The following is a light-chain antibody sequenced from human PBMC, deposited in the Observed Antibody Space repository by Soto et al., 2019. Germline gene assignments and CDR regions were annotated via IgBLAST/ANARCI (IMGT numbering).Light chain of an antibody. CDR1: SSNIGAGYD. V-gene: IGLV1-40*01. Sequence: QSVLTQPPSVSGAPGQRDTVSCTGSSSNIGAGYDVNWYQQLPGTAPKLLISLTNHRPSGVPDRFSGSKSGTSASLAITGLQAEDEADYYCQSYDLSLRGYVLGTGTKLTVL. CDR2: LTN. J-gene: IGLJ1*01. CDR3: QSYDLSLRGYV.